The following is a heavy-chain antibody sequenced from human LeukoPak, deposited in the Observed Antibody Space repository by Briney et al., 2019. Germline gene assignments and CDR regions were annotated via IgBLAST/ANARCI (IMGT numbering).Heavy chain of an antibody. CDR2: ISGSGGST. D-gene: IGHD3-3*01. J-gene: IGHJ4*02. CDR1: GFTFSSYA. CDR3: AKDFGLGHDFWSGYPTFDY. V-gene: IGHV3-23*01. Sequence: PGGSLRLSCAASGFTFSSYAMSWVRQAPGKGLEWVSAISGSGGSTYYADSVKGRFTISRDNSKNTLYLQMNSLRAEDTAVYYCAKDFGLGHDFWSGYPTFDYWGQGTLVTVSS.